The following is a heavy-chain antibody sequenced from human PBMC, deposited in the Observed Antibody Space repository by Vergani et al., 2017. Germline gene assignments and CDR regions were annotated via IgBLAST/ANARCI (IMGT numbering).Heavy chain of an antibody. Sequence: QMQLVQSGPEVKKPGTSVKVSCKASGFTFTSSAMQWVRQARGQRLEWIGWIIIGGNVTVYAEKFQERVTFSRDMSTSTVHMEMRSLTTDDTAVYYCAADPDLATACRLWGQGTLVSVSS. CDR1: GFTFTSSA. J-gene: IGHJ4*02. CDR3: AADPDLATACRL. D-gene: IGHD2-21*02. CDR2: IIIGGNVT. V-gene: IGHV1-58*02.